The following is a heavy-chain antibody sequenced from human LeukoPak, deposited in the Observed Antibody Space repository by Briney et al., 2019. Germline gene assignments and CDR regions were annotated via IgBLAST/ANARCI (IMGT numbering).Heavy chain of an antibody. J-gene: IGHJ4*02. CDR1: GFTFSSYA. Sequence: TGGSLRLSCAASGFTFSSYAMSWVRQAPGKGLEWVSAISGSGGSTYYADSVKGRFTISRDNSKNTLYLQMNSLRAEDTAVYYCAARYDSSGHYYPLDYWGQGTLVTVSS. CDR2: ISGSGGST. V-gene: IGHV3-23*01. D-gene: IGHD3-22*01. CDR3: AARYDSSGHYYPLDY.